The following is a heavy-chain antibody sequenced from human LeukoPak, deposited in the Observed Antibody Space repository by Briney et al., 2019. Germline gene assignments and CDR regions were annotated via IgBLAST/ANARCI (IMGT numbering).Heavy chain of an antibody. J-gene: IGHJ3*02. V-gene: IGHV4-34*01. D-gene: IGHD3-9*01. CDR2: INHSGST. Sequence: PSDTLSLSCAVYGGSFSGYYWSWSRQPPGKGLEWIGEINHSGSTNYNPSLKGRVTISVDTSKNQFSLKLSSVTAADTAVYFCTRRPTYEILTGYYQFRAFDIWGQGTMVTVSS. CDR3: TRRPTYEILTGYYQFRAFDI. CDR1: GGSFSGYY.